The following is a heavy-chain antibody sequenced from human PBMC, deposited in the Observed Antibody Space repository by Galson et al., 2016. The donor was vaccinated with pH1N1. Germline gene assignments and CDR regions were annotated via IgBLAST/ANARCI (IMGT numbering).Heavy chain of an antibody. CDR2: IDWDDDK. D-gene: IGHD4-17*01. CDR1: GFSLSTSGMC. J-gene: IGHJ5*02. V-gene: IGHV2-70*01. CDR3: ARMTYGYYSNWFDP. Sequence: PALVTPTQTLTLTCTFSGFSLSTSGMCVSWIRQPPGKALEWLALIDWDDDKYYSTSLKTRLTISKDTSKNQVVLTMTNMDPVDTATYYCARMTYGYYSNWFDPWGQGTLVTVSS.